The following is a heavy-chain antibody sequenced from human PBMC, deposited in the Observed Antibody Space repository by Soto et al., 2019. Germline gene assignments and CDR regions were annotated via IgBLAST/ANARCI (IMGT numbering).Heavy chain of an antibody. CDR2: IYYSGST. J-gene: IGHJ4*02. CDR1: GGSVSRGSYY. CDR3: ARGIMTTVTTPPFDY. D-gene: IGHD4-17*01. Sequence: QVQLQESGPGLVKPSETLSLTCTVSGGSVSRGSYYWSWIRQPPGKGLEWIGYIYYSGSTNYNPSLKSRVTISVDTSKNQFSLKLSSVTAADTAVYYCARGIMTTVTTPPFDYWGQGTLVTVSS. V-gene: IGHV4-61*01.